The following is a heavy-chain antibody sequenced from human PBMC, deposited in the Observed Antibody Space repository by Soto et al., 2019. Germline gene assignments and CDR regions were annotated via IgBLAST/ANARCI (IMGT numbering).Heavy chain of an antibody. J-gene: IGHJ4*02. D-gene: IGHD6-19*01. CDR3: ARRTVNIRTFYSGLKTHCFDY. CDR2: IYYSGST. CDR1: GGSISGSSYY. Sequence: SETLSLTCAVSGGSISGSSYYWGWIRQPPGKGLEWIGSIYYSGSTYYTPSLQSRVAISVDTSKNQFSLKLNSVTAADTAVYYCARRTVNIRTFYSGLKTHCFDYWGQGTLVTVSS. V-gene: IGHV4-39*01.